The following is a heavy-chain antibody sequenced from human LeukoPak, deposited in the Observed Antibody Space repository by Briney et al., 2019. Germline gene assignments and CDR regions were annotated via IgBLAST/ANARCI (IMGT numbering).Heavy chain of an antibody. CDR2: IIPIFGTA. V-gene: IGHV1-69*13. CDR1: GGTFSSYA. CDR3: ASRGSSSSRYYYYMDV. Sequence: GASVKVSCKASGGTFSSYAISWVRQAPGQGLEWMGGIIPIFGTANYAQKFQGRVTITADESTSTAYMELSSLRSEDTAVYYCASRGSSSSRYYYYMDVWGKGTTVTVSS. D-gene: IGHD6-6*01. J-gene: IGHJ6*03.